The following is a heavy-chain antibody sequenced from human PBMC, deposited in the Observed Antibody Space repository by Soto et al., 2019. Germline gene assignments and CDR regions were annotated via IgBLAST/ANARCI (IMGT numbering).Heavy chain of an antibody. J-gene: IGHJ6*02. CDR1: GCTFTSSA. CDR3: AAEPKYSGSYYYYYGMDV. CDR2: IVVGSGNT. D-gene: IGHD1-26*01. V-gene: IGHV1-58*02. Sequence: QMQLVQSGPEVKKPGTSVKVSCKASGCTFTSSAMQWVRQARGQRLDWIGWIVVGSGNTNYAQKFQERVTITRDMSTSTAYMELSSLRSEDTAVYYCAAEPKYSGSYYYYYGMDVWGQGTTVTVSS.